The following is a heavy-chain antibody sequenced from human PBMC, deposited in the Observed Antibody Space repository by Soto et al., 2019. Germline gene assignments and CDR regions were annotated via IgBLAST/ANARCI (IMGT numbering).Heavy chain of an antibody. D-gene: IGHD6-13*01. Sequence: QLQLQESGPGLVKPSETLSLTCTVSGGSISSSSYYWGWIRQPPGKGLEWIGSMYYSGSTYYNPSLKSRVTISVDTSKNQFSLKLSSVTAADTAVYYCARLPYSSSRYAVYWGQGTLVTVSS. CDR2: MYYSGST. V-gene: IGHV4-39*01. CDR3: ARLPYSSSRYAVY. CDR1: GGSISSSSYY. J-gene: IGHJ4*02.